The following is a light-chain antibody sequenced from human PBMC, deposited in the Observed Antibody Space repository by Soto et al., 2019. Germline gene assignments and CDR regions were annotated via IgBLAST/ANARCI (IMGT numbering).Light chain of an antibody. Sequence: DIQMTQSPSTLSASVGDRVTITCRASQSISSWLAWYQQKPGKATKLLIYDASSLESGVPSRFSGSGSGTKFTLTISSLQPDDFATYYCQQYNSFWTFGQGTKV. V-gene: IGKV1-5*01. CDR1: QSISSW. J-gene: IGKJ1*01. CDR2: DAS. CDR3: QQYNSFWT.